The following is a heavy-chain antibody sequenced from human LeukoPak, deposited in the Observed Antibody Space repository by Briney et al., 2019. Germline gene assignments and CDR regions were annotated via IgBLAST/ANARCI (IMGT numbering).Heavy chain of an antibody. CDR3: ARDQSVRLLQTSSTYFKHVFAI. CDR2: ISAYNGNT. CDR1: GYTFTNYG. D-gene: IGHD6-13*01. V-gene: IGHV1-18*01. Sequence: ASVKVSCKTSGYTFTNYGISWVRQAPGLGLEWMGWISAYNGNTNYAQKVQGRVTMTTDTSTSTAYMELRSLRFDDTAVYYCARDQSVRLLQTSSTYFKHVFAIWGQGAMVTVSS. J-gene: IGHJ3*02.